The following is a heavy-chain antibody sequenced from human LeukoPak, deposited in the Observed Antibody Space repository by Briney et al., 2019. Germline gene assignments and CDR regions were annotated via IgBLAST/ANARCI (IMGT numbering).Heavy chain of an antibody. CDR1: GYSISSGYY. CDR3: ARVPPFSGSYSYYFDY. Sequence: SETLSLTCTVSGYSISSGYYWGWIRQPPGKGLEWIGSIYHSGSTYYNPSLKSRVTISVDTSKNQFSLKLSSVTAADTAVYYCARVPPFSGSYSYYFDYWGQGTLVTVSS. CDR2: IYHSGST. V-gene: IGHV4-38-2*02. D-gene: IGHD1-26*01. J-gene: IGHJ4*02.